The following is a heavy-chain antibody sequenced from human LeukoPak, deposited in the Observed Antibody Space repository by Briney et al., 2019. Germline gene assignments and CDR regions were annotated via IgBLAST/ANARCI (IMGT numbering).Heavy chain of an antibody. CDR3: AREGGSGYDFYYLDY. J-gene: IGHJ4*02. CDR2: INWNGGST. Sequence: GGSLRLSCAASGFTFDDYGMSWVRQAPGKGPEWVSGINWNGGSTGYADSVKGRFTISRDNAKNSLYLQMNSLRAEDTALYYCAREGGSGYDFYYLDYWGQGTLVTVSS. CDR1: GFTFDDYG. D-gene: IGHD5-12*01. V-gene: IGHV3-20*04.